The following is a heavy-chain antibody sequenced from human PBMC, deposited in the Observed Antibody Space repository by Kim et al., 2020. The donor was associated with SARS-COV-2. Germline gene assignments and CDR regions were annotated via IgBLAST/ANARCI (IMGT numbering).Heavy chain of an antibody. V-gene: IGHV1-2*02. CDR3: ARRSSQIGRHYLYYFDY. Sequence: ASVKVSCKASGYTFTGYYMHWVRQAPGQGLEWMGWINPNSGGTNYAQKFQGRVTMTRDTSISTAYMELSRLRSDDTAVYYCARRSSQIGRHYLYYFDYWGQGTLVTVSS. J-gene: IGHJ4*02. D-gene: IGHD2-2*01. CDR1: GYTFTGYY. CDR2: INPNSGGT.